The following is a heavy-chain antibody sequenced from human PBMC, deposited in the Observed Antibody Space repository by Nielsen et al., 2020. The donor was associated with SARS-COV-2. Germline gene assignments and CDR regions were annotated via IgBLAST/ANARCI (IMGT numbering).Heavy chain of an antibody. D-gene: IGHD3-9*01. Sequence: SETLSLTCAVYGGSFGGYYWSWIRQPPGKGLEWIGEINHSGSTNYNPSLKSRVTISVDTSKNQFSLKLSSVTAADTAVYYCARGYYDILTGYYRARSRWFDPWGQGTLVTVSS. V-gene: IGHV4-34*01. CDR2: INHSGST. J-gene: IGHJ5*02. CDR1: GGSFGGYY. CDR3: ARGYYDILTGYYRARSRWFDP.